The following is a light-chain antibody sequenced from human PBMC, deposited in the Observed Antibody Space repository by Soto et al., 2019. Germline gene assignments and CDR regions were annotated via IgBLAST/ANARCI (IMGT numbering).Light chain of an antibody. CDR3: QQYNNWPPYT. Sequence: EIVMTQSPCTLSVSPGERATLSCRASQSLSSNLAWYQQKPGQAPRLLIYGASTRATGIPARFSGSGSGTEFTLTISSLQSEDFAVYYCQQYNNWPPYTFGQGTKLEIK. V-gene: IGKV3-15*01. CDR2: GAS. CDR1: QSLSSN. J-gene: IGKJ2*01.